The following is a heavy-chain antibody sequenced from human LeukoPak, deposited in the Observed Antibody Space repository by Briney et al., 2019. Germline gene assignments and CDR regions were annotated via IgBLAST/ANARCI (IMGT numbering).Heavy chain of an antibody. Sequence: GGSLRLSCAASEFTFSSYAMSWVSQAPGKGLEWVQAISGSGGSTYYAASVKGRFTISIDNSKNTLYLQMNSLRAEDTAVYYCAKVSRKAVAPYYFDYWGQGTLVTVSS. CDR2: ISGSGGST. CDR1: EFTFSSYA. D-gene: IGHD6-19*01. J-gene: IGHJ4*02. CDR3: AKVSRKAVAPYYFDY. V-gene: IGHV3-23*01.